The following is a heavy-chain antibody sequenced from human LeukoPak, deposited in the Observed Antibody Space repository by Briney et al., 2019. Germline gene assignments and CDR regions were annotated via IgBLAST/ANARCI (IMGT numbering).Heavy chain of an antibody. J-gene: IGHJ4*02. CDR3: ARVVSGYGYSTY. CDR1: GYTFTGYY. V-gene: IGHV1-18*04. CDR2: ISAYNGNT. D-gene: IGHD3-16*01. Sequence: ASVKVSCKASGYTFTGYYMHWVRQAPGQGLEWMGWISAYNGNTNYAQKFQGRVTMTTDTSTNTAYMELRSLRSDDTAVFYCARVVSGYGYSTYWGQGTLVTVSS.